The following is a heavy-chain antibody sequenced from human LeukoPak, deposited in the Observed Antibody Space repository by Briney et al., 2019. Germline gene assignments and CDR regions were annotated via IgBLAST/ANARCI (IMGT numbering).Heavy chain of an antibody. J-gene: IGHJ4*02. Sequence: GGSLRLSCAASGFTFSDYYVSWIRQAPGKRPEWVSYISGSSSVTIYADAVKGRFTISRDNAKNSLYLQMNSLRAEDTAVYYCARPGGAYSLDHWGQGTLVTVSS. CDR3: ARPGGAYSLDH. V-gene: IGHV3-11*03. CDR1: GFTFSDYY. D-gene: IGHD3-16*01. CDR2: ISGSSSVT.